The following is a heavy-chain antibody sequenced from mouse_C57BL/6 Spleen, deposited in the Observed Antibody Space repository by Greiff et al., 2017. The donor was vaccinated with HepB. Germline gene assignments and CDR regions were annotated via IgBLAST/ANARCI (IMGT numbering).Heavy chain of an antibody. CDR1: GYTFTDHT. V-gene: IGHV1-78*01. CDR2: IYPRDGST. J-gene: IGHJ4*01. D-gene: IGHD4-1*01. CDR3: ASWDDPSYYYAMDY. Sequence: VQLQQSDAELVKPGASVKISCKVSGYTFTDHTIHWMKQRPEQGLEWIGYIYPRDGSTKYNEKFKGKATLTADKSSSTAYMQLNSLTSEDSAVYFWASWDDPSYYYAMDYWGQGTSVTVSS.